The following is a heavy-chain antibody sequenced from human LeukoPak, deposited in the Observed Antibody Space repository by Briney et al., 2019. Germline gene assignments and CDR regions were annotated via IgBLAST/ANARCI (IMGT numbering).Heavy chain of an antibody. CDR1: GDSISSIRYY. CDR2: IYYSGNP. V-gene: IGHV4-39*07. D-gene: IGHD1-26*01. CDR3: GRDRFNPDGWEPTYYFDH. Sequence: NPSETLSLTCTVSGDSISSIRYYWGWIRQSPGEGLEWIGTIYYSGNPYYNPSLKSRVTISVDTSKNHFSLRLASVTAADTAVYYCGRDRFNPDGWEPTYYFDHWGQGTLVTVSS. J-gene: IGHJ4*02.